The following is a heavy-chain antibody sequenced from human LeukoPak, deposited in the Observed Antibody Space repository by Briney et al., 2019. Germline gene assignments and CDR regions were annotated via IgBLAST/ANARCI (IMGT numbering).Heavy chain of an antibody. CDR1: GFTFSGYS. Sequence: GGSLRLSCTASGFTFSGYSMNWIRQAPGKGLEWVSSFGTRSTSIYHAGSVKGRFTISRDNSKNTLYLQMNSLRPEDTAVYYCARTTPNDYGDYGVDYWGQGTLVTVSS. V-gene: IGHV3-21*01. CDR2: FGTRSTSI. J-gene: IGHJ4*02. CDR3: ARTTPNDYGDYGVDY. D-gene: IGHD4-17*01.